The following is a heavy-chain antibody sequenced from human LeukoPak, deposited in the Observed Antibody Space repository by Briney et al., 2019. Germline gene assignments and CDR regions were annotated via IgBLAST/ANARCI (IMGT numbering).Heavy chain of an antibody. CDR2: IKEDGSEK. D-gene: IGHD6-13*01. Sequence: GGSLRLSCAASGFTFSGAWMSWVRQAPGKGLEWVANIKEDGSEKHYVDSVSGRFTISRDNAKNPVYLQMNSLRAEDTAVYYCTRIMNSSPDYWGQGTLVTVSS. CDR3: TRIMNSSPDY. CDR1: GFTFSGAW. J-gene: IGHJ4*02. V-gene: IGHV3-7*01.